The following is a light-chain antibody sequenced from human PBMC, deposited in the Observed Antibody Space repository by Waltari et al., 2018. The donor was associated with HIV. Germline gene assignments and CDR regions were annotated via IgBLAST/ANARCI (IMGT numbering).Light chain of an antibody. CDR2: RAS. Sequence: DILLTQSASSLSASVGESVNTSCPASQNINNWLAWYQQKPGENPKFLIYRASTLESGVPSRFSGSGSGTEFSLTISSLQPEDFAIYYCQQYKSYPVTFGRGT. J-gene: IGKJ2*01. CDR1: QNINNW. CDR3: QQYKSYPVT. V-gene: IGKV1-5*03.